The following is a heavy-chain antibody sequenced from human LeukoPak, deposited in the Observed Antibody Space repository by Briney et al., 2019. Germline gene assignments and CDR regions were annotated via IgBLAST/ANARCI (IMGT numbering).Heavy chain of an antibody. V-gene: IGHV3-23*01. CDR2: ISGSGGTT. CDR1: GFSFNNYA. Sequence: GGSLRLFCAASGFSFNNYAMGWVRQAPGEGLEWVSTISGSGGTTYYADSVKGRFTISRDNSKNTLYLQMNSLRAEDTALYYCAKSESEIYFRFLGDWGQGTLVTVSS. J-gene: IGHJ4*02. CDR3: AKSESEIYFRFLGD. D-gene: IGHD1-26*01.